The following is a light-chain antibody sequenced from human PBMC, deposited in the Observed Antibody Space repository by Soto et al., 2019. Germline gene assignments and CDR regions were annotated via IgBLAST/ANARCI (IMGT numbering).Light chain of an antibody. CDR3: QQYGGSPRT. CDR2: GAS. CDR1: QYVSSSQ. V-gene: IGKV3-20*01. Sequence: EIVLTQSPGTLSLSPGESATLSCRASQYVSSSQLAWYQQKPGQPPRLLIYGASTRATGIPDRFSGSGSGTDFTLTISRLEPEDFAIYFCQQYGGSPRTFGQGTKLEIK. J-gene: IGKJ2*01.